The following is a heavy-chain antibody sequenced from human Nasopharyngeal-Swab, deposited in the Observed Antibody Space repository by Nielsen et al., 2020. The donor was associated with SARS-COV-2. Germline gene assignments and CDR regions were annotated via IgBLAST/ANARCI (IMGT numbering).Heavy chain of an antibody. CDR1: GFTFSSYG. CDR3: AKDLGYCSSTSCAAGSFDY. D-gene: IGHD2-2*01. Sequence: GGSLRLSCAASGFTFSSYGVHWVRQAPGKGLEWVAFIRYDGSNKYYADSVKGRFTISRDNSKNTLYLQMNSLRAEDTAVYYCAKDLGYCSSTSCAAGSFDYWGQGTLVTVSS. CDR2: IRYDGSNK. J-gene: IGHJ4*02. V-gene: IGHV3-30*02.